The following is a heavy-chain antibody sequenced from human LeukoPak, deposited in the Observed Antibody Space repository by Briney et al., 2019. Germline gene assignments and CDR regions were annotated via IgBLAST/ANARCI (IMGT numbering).Heavy chain of an antibody. Sequence: SETLSLTCAVYGGSFSGYYWSWIRQPPGKGLEWIGEINHSGSTNYNPSLKSRVTISVDTSKNQFSLKLSSVTAADTAVYYCARSDDYGDYGGSWFDPWGQGTLVTVSS. CDR1: GGSFSGYY. V-gene: IGHV4-34*01. CDR3: ARSDDYGDYGGSWFDP. J-gene: IGHJ5*02. D-gene: IGHD4-17*01. CDR2: INHSGST.